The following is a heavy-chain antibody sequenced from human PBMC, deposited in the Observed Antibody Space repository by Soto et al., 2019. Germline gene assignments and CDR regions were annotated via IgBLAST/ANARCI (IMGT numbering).Heavy chain of an antibody. J-gene: IGHJ3*02. Sequence: QVQLVQSGAEVKKPGSSVTVSCKASGGTFSSYIINWVRQAPGQGLEWMGRIIPIVAIANYAQKFQGRVTITADKTTSTAYMALSSLKSEDTAVYYCARESGTYDRSGPDAFDIWGQGTMVTVSS. CDR3: ARESGTYDRSGPDAFDI. CDR1: GGTFSSYI. CDR2: IIPIVAIA. V-gene: IGHV1-69*08. D-gene: IGHD3-22*01.